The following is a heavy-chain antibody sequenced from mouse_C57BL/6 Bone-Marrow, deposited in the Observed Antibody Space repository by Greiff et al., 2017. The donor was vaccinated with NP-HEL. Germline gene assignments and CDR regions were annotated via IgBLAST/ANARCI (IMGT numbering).Heavy chain of an antibody. J-gene: IGHJ3*01. CDR1: GYTFTDYY. CDR3: ARLGDGYASWFAY. V-gene: IGHV1-19*01. Sequence: EVKLQESGPVLVKPGASVKMSCKASGYTFTDYYMNWVKQSHGKSLEWIGVINPYNGGTSYNQKFKGKATLTVDKSSSTAYMELNSLTSEDSAVYYCARLGDGYASWFAYWGQGTLVTVSA. D-gene: IGHD2-2*01. CDR2: INPYNGGT.